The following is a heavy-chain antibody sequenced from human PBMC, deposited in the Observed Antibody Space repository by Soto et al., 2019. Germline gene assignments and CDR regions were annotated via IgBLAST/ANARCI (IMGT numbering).Heavy chain of an antibody. CDR1: GFTFSSYA. CDR3: AKDVFHSVVVPAALSDAFDI. CDR2: ISGSSGST. D-gene: IGHD2-2*01. V-gene: IGHV3-23*01. Sequence: GGSLRLSCAASGFTFSSYAMSWVRQAPGKGLEWVSAISGSSGSTYYADSVKGRFTISRDNSKNTLYLQMNSLRAEDTAVYYCAKDVFHSVVVPAALSDAFDIWGQGTMVTVSS. J-gene: IGHJ3*02.